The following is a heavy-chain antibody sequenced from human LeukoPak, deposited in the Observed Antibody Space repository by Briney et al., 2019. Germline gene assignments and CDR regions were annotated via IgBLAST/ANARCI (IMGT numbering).Heavy chain of an antibody. Sequence: GGPLRLSCAASGFTFSNAWMSGARQAPGKGLEWVGRLKSKTDGGTTDYAAPVKGRFTISRDDSKNTLYLQMNSLKTEDTAVYYCTTDWMVRGVITPRAPNWYFDLWGRGTLVTVSS. D-gene: IGHD3-10*01. CDR3: TTDWMVRGVITPRAPNWYFDL. V-gene: IGHV3-15*01. CDR2: LKSKTDGGTT. CDR1: GFTFSNAW. J-gene: IGHJ2*01.